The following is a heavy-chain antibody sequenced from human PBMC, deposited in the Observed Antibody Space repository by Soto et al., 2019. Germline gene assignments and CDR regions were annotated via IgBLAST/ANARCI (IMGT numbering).Heavy chain of an antibody. J-gene: IGHJ4*02. Sequence: ASVKVSCKASGYIFVNYGISWVRQAPGQGLEWMGWISAYNGNTKYAQEFQGRVTMTRDTSTSTAYMELGSLRSDDTAVYYCAIDNDVFTGYYLDYWGQGTLVTVSS. V-gene: IGHV1-18*01. D-gene: IGHD3-9*01. CDR2: ISAYNGNT. CDR3: AIDNDVFTGYYLDY. CDR1: GYIFVNYG.